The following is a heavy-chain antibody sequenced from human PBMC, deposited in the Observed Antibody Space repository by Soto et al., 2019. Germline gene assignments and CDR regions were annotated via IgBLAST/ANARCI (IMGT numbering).Heavy chain of an antibody. Sequence: PSETLSLTCTVSGGSISSGGYYWSWIRQHPGKGLEWIGYIYYSGSTYYNPSLKSRVTISVDTSKNQSSLKLSSVTAADTAVYYCARGTGDYDYVWGSYRYGPGGQYNNFGIWGQGTMVTVSS. V-gene: IGHV4-31*03. CDR2: IYYSGST. D-gene: IGHD3-16*02. CDR1: GGSISSGGYY. J-gene: IGHJ3*02. CDR3: ARGTGDYDYVWGSYRYGPGGQYNNFGI.